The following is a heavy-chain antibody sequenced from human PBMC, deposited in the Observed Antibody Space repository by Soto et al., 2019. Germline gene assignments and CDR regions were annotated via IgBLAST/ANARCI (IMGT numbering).Heavy chain of an antibody. J-gene: IGHJ5*02. CDR1: GGTFSSYA. D-gene: IGHD3-3*01. CDR2: IIPIFGTA. CDR3: ARSSSVLEWRTKLKNQYNWFDP. V-gene: IGHV1-69*13. Sequence: GASVKVSCKASGGTFSSYAISWVRQAPGQGLEWMGGIIPIFGTANYAQKFQGRVTITADECTSTAYMELSSLRSEDTAVYYCARSSSVLEWRTKLKNQYNWFDPWGQGTLVTVSS.